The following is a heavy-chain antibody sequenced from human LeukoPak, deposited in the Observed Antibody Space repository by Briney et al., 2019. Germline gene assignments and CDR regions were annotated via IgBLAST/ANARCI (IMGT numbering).Heavy chain of an antibody. CDR2: IYSGGST. Sequence: GGSLRLSCAASGFTVSNNYMTWVRQAPGKGLEWVSVIYSGGSTYYADSVKGRFTISRDNSKNTLYLQMNSLRAEDTAVYYCARASRSLGYDPWGQGTLVTVSS. D-gene: IGHD3-3*01. CDR1: GFTVSNNY. V-gene: IGHV3-66*01. J-gene: IGHJ5*02. CDR3: ARASRSLGYDP.